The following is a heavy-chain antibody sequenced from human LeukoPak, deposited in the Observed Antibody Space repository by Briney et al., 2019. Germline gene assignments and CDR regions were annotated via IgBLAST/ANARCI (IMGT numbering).Heavy chain of an antibody. Sequence: PGGSLRLSCAASGFTFSSYAIHWVRQAPGKGLEWVAVISYDGSNKYYADSVKGRFTISRDNSKNTLYLQMNSQRAEDTAVYYCASGRSGSYDYWGQGTLVTVSS. D-gene: IGHD2-15*01. V-gene: IGHV3-30*04. CDR2: ISYDGSNK. CDR1: GFTFSSYA. CDR3: ASGRSGSYDY. J-gene: IGHJ4*02.